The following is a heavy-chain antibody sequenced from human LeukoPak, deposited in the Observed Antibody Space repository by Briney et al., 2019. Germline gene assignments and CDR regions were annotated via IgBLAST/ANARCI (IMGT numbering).Heavy chain of an antibody. Sequence: SETLSLTCAVYGGSFSGYYWSWIRQSPGKGLEWIGEINHSGSTNYNPSLKSRVIISVDTSKNQFSLKLSSVTAADTAVYYCARGAWSSYVGTTHIDYWGQGTLATVSS. J-gene: IGHJ4*02. V-gene: IGHV4-34*01. CDR3: ARGAWSSYVGTTHIDY. CDR1: GGSFSGYY. D-gene: IGHD1-26*01. CDR2: INHSGST.